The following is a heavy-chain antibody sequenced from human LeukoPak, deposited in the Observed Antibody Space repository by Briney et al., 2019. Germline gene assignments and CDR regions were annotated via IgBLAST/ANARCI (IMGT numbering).Heavy chain of an antibody. Sequence: ASVKVSCKVSGYTLTELSMHWVRQAPGKGLEWMGGFDPEDGETIYAQKFQGRVTMTEDTSTDTAYMELSSLRSEDTAVYYCATDRVTMVRGGYRVDAFDIWGQGTMVTVSS. V-gene: IGHV1-24*01. J-gene: IGHJ3*02. D-gene: IGHD3-10*01. CDR2: FDPEDGET. CDR3: ATDRVTMVRGGYRVDAFDI. CDR1: GYTLTELS.